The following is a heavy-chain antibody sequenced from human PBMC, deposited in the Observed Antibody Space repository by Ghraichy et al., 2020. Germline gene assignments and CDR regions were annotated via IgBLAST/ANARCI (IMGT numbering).Heavy chain of an antibody. CDR1: GFTVSSNY. J-gene: IGHJ6*02. D-gene: IGHD2-15*01. CDR3: AREGNPAASPYGMDV. V-gene: IGHV3-53*01. Sequence: GGSLRLSCAASGFTVSSNYMSWVRQAPGKGLEWVSVIYSGGSTYYADSVKGRFTISRDNSKNTLYLQMNSLRAEDTAVYYCAREGNPAASPYGMDVWGQGTTVTVSS. CDR2: IYSGGST.